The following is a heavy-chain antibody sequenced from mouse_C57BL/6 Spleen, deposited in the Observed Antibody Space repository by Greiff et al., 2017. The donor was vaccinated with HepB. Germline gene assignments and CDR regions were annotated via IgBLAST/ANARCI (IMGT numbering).Heavy chain of an antibody. J-gene: IGHJ3*01. V-gene: IGHV5-16*01. CDR2: INYDGSST. CDR3: AREGSSGYVAY. D-gene: IGHD3-2*02. Sequence: EVQLVESEGGLVQPGSSMKLSCTASGFTFSDYYMAWVRQVPEKGLEWVANINYDGSSTYYLDSLKSRFIISRDNAKNILYLQMSSLKSEDTATYYCAREGSSGYVAYWGQGTLVTVSA. CDR1: GFTFSDYY.